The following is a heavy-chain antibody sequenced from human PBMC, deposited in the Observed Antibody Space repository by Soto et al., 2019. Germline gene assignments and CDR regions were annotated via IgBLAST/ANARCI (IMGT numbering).Heavy chain of an antibody. V-gene: IGHV3-48*02. Sequence: GGSLRLSCAASGFTFSSYSMNWVRQAPGKGLEWVSYISSSSSTIYYADSVKGRFTISRDNAKNSLYLQMNSLRDEDTAVYYCARVSSISWYNWFDPWGQGTLVTVSS. CDR2: ISSSSSTI. CDR3: ARVSSISWYNWFDP. J-gene: IGHJ5*02. D-gene: IGHD6-13*01. CDR1: GFTFSSYS.